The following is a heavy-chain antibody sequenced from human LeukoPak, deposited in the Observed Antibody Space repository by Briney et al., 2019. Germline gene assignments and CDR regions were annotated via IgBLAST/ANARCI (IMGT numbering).Heavy chain of an antibody. D-gene: IGHD3-10*01. CDR1: GFAFSSYN. V-gene: IGHV3-48*04. J-gene: IGHJ4*02. Sequence: GGSLRLSCAASGFAFSSYNMNWVRQAPGKGLEWISYIGSSGSPTHYADSVRGRFTISRDNAKNTLYLQMNSLRAEDTAMYYCARPGELFNYWGQGTLVTVSS. CDR2: IGSSGSPT. CDR3: ARPGELFNY.